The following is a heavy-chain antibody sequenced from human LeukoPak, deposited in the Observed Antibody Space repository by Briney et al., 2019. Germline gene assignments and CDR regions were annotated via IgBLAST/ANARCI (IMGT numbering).Heavy chain of an antibody. V-gene: IGHV1-69*04. CDR2: SIPILGIA. J-gene: IGHJ5*02. Sequence: ASVKVSCKASGGTFSSYAISWVRQAPGQGIEWMGRSIPILGIANYAQKFQGRVTITADKSTSTAYMELSSLRSEDTAVYYCARISEDCSGGSCYLSNWFDPWGQGTLVTVSS. CDR3: ARISEDCSGGSCYLSNWFDP. D-gene: IGHD2-15*01. CDR1: GGTFSSYA.